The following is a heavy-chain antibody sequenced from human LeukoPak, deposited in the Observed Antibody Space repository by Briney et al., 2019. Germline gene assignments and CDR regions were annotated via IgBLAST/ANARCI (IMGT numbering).Heavy chain of an antibody. D-gene: IGHD3-10*01. CDR2: IIPIFGTA. Sequence: LVKVSCKASRGTFSSYAISWVRQAPGQGLEWVGRIIPIFGTANYAQKFQGRVTITTDESTSTAYMELSSLRSEDTAVYYCARSTKNYYGSGSYPFDYWGQGTLVTVSS. V-gene: IGHV1-69*05. CDR3: ARSTKNYYGSGSYPFDY. CDR1: RGTFSSYA. J-gene: IGHJ4*02.